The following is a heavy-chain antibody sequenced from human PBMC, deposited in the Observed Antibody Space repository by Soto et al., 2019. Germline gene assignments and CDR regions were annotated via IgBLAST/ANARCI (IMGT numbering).Heavy chain of an antibody. CDR3: AKGYITMIVALDAFDI. CDR2: ISGSGGST. J-gene: IGHJ3*02. CDR1: GFTFSSYA. Sequence: PGGSLRLSCAASGFTFSSYAMSWVRQAPGKGLEWVSAISGSGGSTYYADSVKGRFTISRDNSKNTLYLQMNSLRAEDTAVYYCAKGYITMIVALDAFDIWGQGTMVTVSS. D-gene: IGHD3-22*01. V-gene: IGHV3-23*01.